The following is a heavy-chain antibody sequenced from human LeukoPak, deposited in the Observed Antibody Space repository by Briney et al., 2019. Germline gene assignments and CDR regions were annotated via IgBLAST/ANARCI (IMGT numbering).Heavy chain of an antibody. CDR1: GYTFTGYY. CDR3: ARDPSWELPFYYYYMDV. V-gene: IGHV1-2*02. CDR2: INPNSGGT. Sequence: ASVKVSCKASGYTFTGYYMHWVRQAPGQGLEWMGWINPNSGGTNYAQKFQGRVTMTRDTSISTAYMELSRLRSDDTAVYYCARDPSWELPFYYYYMDVWGKGTTVTISS. D-gene: IGHD1-26*01. J-gene: IGHJ6*03.